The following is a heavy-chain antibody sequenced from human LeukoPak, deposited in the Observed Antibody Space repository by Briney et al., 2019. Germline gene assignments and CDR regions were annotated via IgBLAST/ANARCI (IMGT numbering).Heavy chain of an antibody. V-gene: IGHV3-23*01. J-gene: IGHJ4*02. CDR2: ISGSGGST. D-gene: IGHD3-10*01. CDR3: AKVVLLWFGEFPNYFDY. CDR1: GFTFSSYA. Sequence: GGSLRLSCAASGFTFSSYAMSWVRQAPGKGLEWVSAISGSGGSTYYADSVKGRFTISRDNSKNTLYLQMNSLRAEDTAVYYCAKVVLLWFGEFPNYFDYWGQGTLVTVSS.